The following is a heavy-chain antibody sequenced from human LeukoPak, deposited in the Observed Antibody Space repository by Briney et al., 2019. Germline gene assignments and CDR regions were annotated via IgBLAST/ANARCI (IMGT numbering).Heavy chain of an antibody. CDR3: ATIETGTDAFDI. CDR1: GFTFSSSA. V-gene: IGHV3-23*01. CDR2: ISASGGST. D-gene: IGHD1-1*01. Sequence: GGSLRLSCAASGFTFSSSAMSWVRQVPGKGLEWVSGISASGGSTSYADSVRGRFTISRDNSKNTLYVQMNSLRDEDTAVYYCATIETGTDAFDIWGQGTMVTVSS. J-gene: IGHJ3*02.